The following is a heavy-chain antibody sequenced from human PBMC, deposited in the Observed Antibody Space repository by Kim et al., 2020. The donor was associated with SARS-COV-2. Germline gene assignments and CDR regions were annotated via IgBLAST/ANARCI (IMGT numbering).Heavy chain of an antibody. CDR1: GFTFNSYV. Sequence: GGSLRLSCAASGFTFNSYVMRWVRQAPGKGLEWVSSISRDGAGTYYADSVKGRFTISRDNSKNTLYLEMNSLRAEDTAIYYCATGAIMTGLDVWGQGTTVTASS. CDR3: ATGAIMTGLDV. D-gene: IGHD3-16*01. CDR2: ISRDGAGT. J-gene: IGHJ6*02. V-gene: IGHV3-23*01.